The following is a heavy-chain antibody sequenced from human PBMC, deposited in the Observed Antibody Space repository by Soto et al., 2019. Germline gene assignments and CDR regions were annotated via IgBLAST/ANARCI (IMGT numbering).Heavy chain of an antibody. CDR1: GDSVSSNSAA. CDR3: ARVEIYDFWSGYHTHPTKKYYYYGMDV. CDR2: TYYRSKWYN. D-gene: IGHD3-3*01. J-gene: IGHJ6*02. Sequence: PSQTLSLTCAIPGDSVSSNSAAWNWIRQSPSRGLEWLGRTYYRSKWYNDYAVSVKSRITINPDTSKNQFSLQLNSVTPEDTAVYYCARVEIYDFWSGYHTHPTKKYYYYGMDVWGRGTTVTVSS. V-gene: IGHV6-1*01.